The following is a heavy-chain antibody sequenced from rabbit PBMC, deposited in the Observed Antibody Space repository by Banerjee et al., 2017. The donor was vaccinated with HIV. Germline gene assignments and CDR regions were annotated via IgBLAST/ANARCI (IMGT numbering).Heavy chain of an antibody. CDR2: IYAGSSGST. Sequence: EESGGGLVQPEGSLTLTCTASGFSFSSSYWICWVRQAPGKGLEWIACIYAGSSGSTYYASWAKGRFTISKTSSTTVTLQMTSLTAADTATYFCARGYYTYDYAGDAYAMIAFDPRGPGTLVTVS. CDR1: GFSFSSSYW. V-gene: IGHV1S45*01. J-gene: IGHJ2*01. D-gene: IGHD6-1*01. CDR3: ARGYYTYDYAGDAYAMIAFDP.